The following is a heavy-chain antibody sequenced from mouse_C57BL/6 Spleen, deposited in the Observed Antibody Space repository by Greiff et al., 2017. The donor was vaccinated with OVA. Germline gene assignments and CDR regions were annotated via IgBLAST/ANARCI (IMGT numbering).Heavy chain of an antibody. CDR2: IDPSDSET. CDR3: ARDDYYGSRTWYFDV. J-gene: IGHJ1*03. Sequence: QVQLQQPGAELVRPGSSVKPSCKASGYTFTSYWMHWVKQRPIQGLEWIGNIDPSDSETHYNQKFKDKATLTVDKSSSTAYMQLSSLTSEDSAVYYCARDDYYGSRTWYFDVWGTGTTVTVSS. CDR1: GYTFTSYW. V-gene: IGHV1-52*01. D-gene: IGHD1-1*01.